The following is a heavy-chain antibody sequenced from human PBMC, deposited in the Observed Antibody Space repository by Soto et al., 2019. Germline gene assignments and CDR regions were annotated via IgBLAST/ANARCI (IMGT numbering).Heavy chain of an antibody. D-gene: IGHD6-13*01. CDR2: ITPFNGNT. J-gene: IGHJ3*02. CDR3: AAYSSSSPRGAFDI. CDR1: GYTFTYRY. V-gene: IGHV1-45*02. Sequence: SVKVSCKASGYTFTYRYLHWVRQAPGQALEWMGWITPFNGNTNYAQKFQDRVTNTRDRSMSTAYMELSSLRSEDTAMYYCAAYSSSSPRGAFDIWGQGTMVTVSS.